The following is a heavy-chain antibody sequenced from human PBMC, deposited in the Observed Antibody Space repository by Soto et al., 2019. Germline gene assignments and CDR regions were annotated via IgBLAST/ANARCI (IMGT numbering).Heavy chain of an antibody. J-gene: IGHJ4*02. Sequence: ASVKVSCKVSGYTLTELSMHWVRQAPGKGLEWKGGFDPEDGETIYAQKFQGRVTMTEDTSTDTAYMELSSLRSEDTAVYYCATLYSSSWEQYYFDYWGQGTLVTGSS. V-gene: IGHV1-24*01. D-gene: IGHD6-13*01. CDR1: GYTLTELS. CDR2: FDPEDGET. CDR3: ATLYSSSWEQYYFDY.